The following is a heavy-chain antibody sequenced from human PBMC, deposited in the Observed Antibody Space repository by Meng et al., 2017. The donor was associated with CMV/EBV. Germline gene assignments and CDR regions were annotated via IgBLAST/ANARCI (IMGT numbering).Heavy chain of an antibody. CDR2: ISYDGSNK. CDR3: ARDRLRGNNWFDP. Sequence: QGQLVGWGGGVVQPGRSLRLSCAASGFTFSSYAMHWVRQAPGKGLEWVAVISYDGSNKYYADSVKGRFTISRDNSKNTLYLQMNSLRAEDTAVYYCARDRLRGNNWFDPWGQGTLVTVSS. V-gene: IGHV3-30-3*01. CDR1: GFTFSSYA. J-gene: IGHJ5*02. D-gene: IGHD3-10*01.